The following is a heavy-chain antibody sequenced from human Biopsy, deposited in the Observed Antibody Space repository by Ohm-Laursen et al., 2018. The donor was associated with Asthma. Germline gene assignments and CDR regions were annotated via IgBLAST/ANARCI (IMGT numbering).Heavy chain of an antibody. CDR3: ARAVDYSHYYGIDV. J-gene: IGHJ6*02. CDR1: GYTFNSAG. V-gene: IGHV1-18*01. Sequence: SVKVSCKASGYTFNSAGITWVRQAPGQGLEWMGWFSVYNGNTKVAQKLQDRVTMITDTSTSTAYMELRSLRSDDTAAYFCARAVDYSHYYGIDVWGQGTTVTVS. CDR2: FSVYNGNT. D-gene: IGHD3-10*01.